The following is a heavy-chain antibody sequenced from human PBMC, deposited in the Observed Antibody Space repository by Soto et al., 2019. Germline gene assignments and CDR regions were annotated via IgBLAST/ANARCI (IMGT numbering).Heavy chain of an antibody. D-gene: IGHD2-21*02. V-gene: IGHV3-23*01. CDR2: ISGSGGST. CDR3: AKDKGDHGGY. Sequence: PGGSLRLSCAASGITLSSYAMNWVRQAPGKGLEWVSAISGSGGSTYYAGSVKGRFTISRDNSKNTLYLQMSSLRAEDTAVYYCAKDKGDHGGYWGQGTQVTVSS. J-gene: IGHJ4*02. CDR1: GITLSSYA.